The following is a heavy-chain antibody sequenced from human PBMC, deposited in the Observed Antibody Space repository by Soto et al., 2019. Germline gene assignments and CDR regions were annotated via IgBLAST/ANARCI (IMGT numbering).Heavy chain of an antibody. V-gene: IGHV1-18*01. CDR3: ARAPTATVTAAFDY. CDR2: ISAYNGNT. CDR1: GYTFTSYG. Sequence: ASVKVSCKASGYTFTSYGISWVRQAPGQGLEWMGWISAYNGNTNYAQKLQGRVTMTTDTSTSTAYMELRSLRSDDTAVYYCARAPTATVTAAFDYWGQGTLVTVSS. J-gene: IGHJ4*02. D-gene: IGHD4-17*01.